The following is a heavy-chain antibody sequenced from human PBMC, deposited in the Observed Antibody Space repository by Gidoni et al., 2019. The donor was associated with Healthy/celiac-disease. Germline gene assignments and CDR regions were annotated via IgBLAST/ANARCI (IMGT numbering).Heavy chain of an antibody. D-gene: IGHD6-6*01. Sequence: EVQLVESGGGLVQPVRSLSLSCAASGFTFDDYAMHWVRQAPGKGLEWVSGISWNSGSIGYADSVKGRFTISRDNAKNSLYLQMNSLRAEDTALYYCAKDMTYSSSSGFDYWGQGTLVTVSS. V-gene: IGHV3-9*01. CDR3: AKDMTYSSSSGFDY. J-gene: IGHJ4*02. CDR2: ISWNSGSI. CDR1: GFTFDDYA.